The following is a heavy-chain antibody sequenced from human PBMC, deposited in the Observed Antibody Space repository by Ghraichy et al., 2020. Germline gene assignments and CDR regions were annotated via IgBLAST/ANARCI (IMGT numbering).Heavy chain of an antibody. CDR1: GFTFSSYS. D-gene: IGHD3-10*01. J-gene: IGHJ4*02. CDR3: ASLYYYGSGSYPFDY. Sequence: LSLTCAASGFTFSSYSMNWVRQAPGKGLEWVSYISSSSSTIYYADSVKGRFTISRDNAKNSLYLQMNSLRDEDTAVYYCASLYYYGSGSYPFDYWGQGTLVTVSS. V-gene: IGHV3-48*02. CDR2: ISSSSSTI.